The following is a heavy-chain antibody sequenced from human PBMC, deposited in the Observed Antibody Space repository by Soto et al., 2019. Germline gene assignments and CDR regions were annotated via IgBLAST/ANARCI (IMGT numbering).Heavy chain of an antibody. V-gene: IGHV4-39*01. CDR1: GGSISSSSYY. Sequence: QLQLQESGPGLVKPSETLSLTCTVSGGSISSSSYYWGWIRQPPGKGLEWIGSIYYSGSTYYNPSLKSRVTISVDTSKNQFSLKLSSVTAADTAVYYCARHLYCSGGSCYSSDQDIPAIYWFDPWGQGTLVTVSS. D-gene: IGHD2-15*01. J-gene: IGHJ5*02. CDR2: IYYSGST. CDR3: ARHLYCSGGSCYSSDQDIPAIYWFDP.